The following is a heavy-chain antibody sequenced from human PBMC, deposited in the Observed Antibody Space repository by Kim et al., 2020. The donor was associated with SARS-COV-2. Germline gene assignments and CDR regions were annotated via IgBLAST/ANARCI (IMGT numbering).Heavy chain of an antibody. V-gene: IGHV3-23*01. J-gene: IGHJ4*02. CDR2: ISGSGGST. D-gene: IGHD3-22*01. Sequence: GGSLRLSCAASGFTFSSYAMSWARQVPGKGLEWVSAISGSGGSTYYAASVKGRFTISRDNSKNTLYLQMYNLRAEDTAVYYCAKDAENQPSYYYDSSGSDRSRPDYWGQGTLVTVSS. CDR3: AKDAENQPSYYYDSSGSDRSRPDY. CDR1: GFTFSSYA.